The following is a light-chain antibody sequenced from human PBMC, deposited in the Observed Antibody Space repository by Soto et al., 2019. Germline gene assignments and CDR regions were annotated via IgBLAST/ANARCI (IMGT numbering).Light chain of an antibody. V-gene: IGKV1-12*01. CDR1: RGISSW. CDR2: AAS. Sequence: DLQMTQSPSSVSASVGDTVTITCRASRGISSWLAWYQQKPGKAPKLLIYAASSLQAGVPSRFSGSGSGTDFTLTITSLQPEDFATYSCQQAYSFPLTFGGGTKVEIK. J-gene: IGKJ4*01. CDR3: QQAYSFPLT.